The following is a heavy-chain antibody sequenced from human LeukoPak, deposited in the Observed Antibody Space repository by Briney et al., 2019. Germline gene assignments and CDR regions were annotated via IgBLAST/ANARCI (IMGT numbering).Heavy chain of an antibody. CDR3: ARLPRVLRYFDWSTGGYFDY. D-gene: IGHD3-9*01. J-gene: IGHJ4*02. V-gene: IGHV4-39*01. Sequence: SETLSLICTVSGGSISSSSYYWGWIRQPPGKGLEWIGSIYYSGSTYYNPSLKSRVTISVDTSKNQFSLKLSSVTAADTAVYYCARLPRVLRYFDWSTGGYFDYWGQGTLVTVSS. CDR2: IYYSGST. CDR1: GGSISSSSYY.